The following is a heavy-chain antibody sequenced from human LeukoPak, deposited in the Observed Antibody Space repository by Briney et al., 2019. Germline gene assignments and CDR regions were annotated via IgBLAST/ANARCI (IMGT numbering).Heavy chain of an antibody. D-gene: IGHD3-9*01. CDR1: GGSIISADHY. V-gene: IGHV4-30-4*01. CDR2: IFYSGST. Sequence: ASQTLSLTCTVSGGSIISADHYWSWIRQPPGKGLEWIGYIFYSGSTYYNPSLKSRLTISVDTSKNQFSLELSSVTAADTAVYYCARGYYDILTNYPKNFDQWGQGTLVTVSS. J-gene: IGHJ4*02. CDR3: ARGYYDILTNYPKNFDQ.